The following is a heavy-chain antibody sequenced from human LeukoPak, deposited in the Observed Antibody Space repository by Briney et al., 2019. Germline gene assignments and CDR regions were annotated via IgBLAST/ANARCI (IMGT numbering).Heavy chain of an antibody. V-gene: IGHV3-23*01. CDR1: GFTFSYYG. Sequence: GGSLRLSCAASGFTFSYYGMSWVRQAPGKGLEWVSAISGSGGSTYYAESVTGRFTISRENSKNTLYLQMISLRTEDTAVYYCARDVVPYYYYYMDVWGKGTTVTVSS. CDR3: ARDVVPYYYYYMDV. D-gene: IGHD2-21*01. CDR2: ISGSGGST. J-gene: IGHJ6*03.